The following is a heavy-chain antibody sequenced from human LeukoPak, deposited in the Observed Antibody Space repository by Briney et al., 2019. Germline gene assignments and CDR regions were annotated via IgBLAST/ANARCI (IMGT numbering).Heavy chain of an antibody. CDR1: GFTFSNAW. J-gene: IGHJ4*02. CDR3: PTERAGAFDY. V-gene: IGHV3-15*01. CDR2: VLSKTDGGTA. D-gene: IGHD3-10*01. Sequence: KTGGSLRLSCAASGFTFSNAWMSWVRQAPGKGLEWVGRVLSKTDGGTANYAAPVKGRFTISRDDSKDTVYLQMSSLKTEDTAMYYCPTERAGAFDYWGQGTLVTVSP.